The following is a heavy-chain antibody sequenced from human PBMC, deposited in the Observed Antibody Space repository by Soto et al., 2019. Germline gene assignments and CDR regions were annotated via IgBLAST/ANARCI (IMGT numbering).Heavy chain of an antibody. CDR3: AKDPAPYYYDSSGYYYVEYFDY. CDR2: ISYDGSNK. CDR1: GFTFSSYG. D-gene: IGHD3-22*01. Sequence: QVQLVVSGGGVVQPGRSLRLSCAASGFTFSSYGMHWVRQDPGKGLEWVAVISYDGSNKYYADSVKGRFTISRDNSKNTLYLQMNSLRAEDTAVYYCAKDPAPYYYDSSGYYYVEYFDYWGQGTLVTVSS. J-gene: IGHJ4*02. V-gene: IGHV3-30*18.